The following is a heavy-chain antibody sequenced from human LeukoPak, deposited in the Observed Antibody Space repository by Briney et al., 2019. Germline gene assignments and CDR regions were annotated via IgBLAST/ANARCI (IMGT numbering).Heavy chain of an antibody. V-gene: IGHV3-30*02. J-gene: IGHJ4*02. Sequence: PGGSLRLSCAASGFTFSSYGMHWVRQAPGKGLEWVAFIRYDGSNKYYADSVKGRFTISKDNSKNTLYLQMNSLRAEDTAVYYCATPTVTATYYFDYWGQGTLVTVSS. D-gene: IGHD4-17*01. CDR1: GFTFSSYG. CDR3: ATPTVTATYYFDY. CDR2: IRYDGSNK.